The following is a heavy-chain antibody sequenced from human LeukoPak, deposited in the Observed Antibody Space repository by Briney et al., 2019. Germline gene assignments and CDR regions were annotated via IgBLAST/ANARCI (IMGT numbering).Heavy chain of an antibody. J-gene: IGHJ4*02. CDR3: ARDVGSGNYYNCFDY. V-gene: IGHV1-2*02. Sequence: ASVKVSCKASGYTFTDYYLHWVRQAPGQGLEWMGWINPNSGGTNSAQKFQGRVTMTRDTSISAAYMELSGLRSDDTAVYYCARDVGSGNYYNCFDYWGQGTLVTVSS. CDR2: INPNSGGT. D-gene: IGHD3-10*01. CDR1: GYTFTDYY.